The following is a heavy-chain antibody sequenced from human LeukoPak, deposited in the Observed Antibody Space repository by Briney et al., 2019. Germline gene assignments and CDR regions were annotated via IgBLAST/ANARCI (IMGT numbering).Heavy chain of an antibody. V-gene: IGHV4-34*01. CDR3: ARSFTDNFFFEN. CDR1: GGPLSGYY. D-gene: IGHD1-1*01. CDR2: ITHSGTT. J-gene: IGHJ4*02. Sequence: SETLSLTCAVYGGPLSGYYWSWIRQPPGKGLEWIGEITHSGTTNYNPSLKSRVTISIDTSKNQFSLKVNSVTAADTAVYYCARSFTDNFFFENWGQGTLVTVSS.